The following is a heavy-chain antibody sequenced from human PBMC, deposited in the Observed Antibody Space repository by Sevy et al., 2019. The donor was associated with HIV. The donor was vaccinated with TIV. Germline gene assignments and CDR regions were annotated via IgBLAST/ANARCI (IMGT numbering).Heavy chain of an antibody. Sequence: GGSLRLSCAASAFTFSSYAMSWVRQAPGKGLEWVSAISGSGGSTYYSDSVKGRFTVSRDNSKNTLYLQMNSLRAEDTAVYHCAKSGITMIVDKGYYYMDVWGKGTTVTVSS. CDR2: ISGSGGST. D-gene: IGHD3-22*01. J-gene: IGHJ6*03. CDR1: AFTFSSYA. V-gene: IGHV3-23*01. CDR3: AKSGITMIVDKGYYYMDV.